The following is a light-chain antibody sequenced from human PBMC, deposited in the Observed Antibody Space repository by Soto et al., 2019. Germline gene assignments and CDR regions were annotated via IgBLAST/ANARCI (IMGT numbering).Light chain of an antibody. CDR2: RAS. V-gene: IGKV3-20*01. CDR3: QQYGGSPPYT. CDR1: QSVSSIY. J-gene: IGKJ2*01. Sequence: EIVLTQSPGTLSLSPGERATLSCRASQSVSSIYLAWYQQKPGQAPRLLIYRASSRATGIPDRFSGSGSGTGFTLTITRPEPEDFAVYYCQQYGGSPPYTFGHGTKLEIK.